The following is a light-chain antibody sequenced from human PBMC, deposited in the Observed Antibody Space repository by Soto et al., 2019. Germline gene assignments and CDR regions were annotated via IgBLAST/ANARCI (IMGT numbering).Light chain of an antibody. J-gene: IGLJ2*01. CDR3: CSFAGLNTLL. CDR2: DGS. Sequence: QSVLTQPASVSGSPGQSITISCTGTSSDVGSYNLVSWYQQHPGKAPKLMIYDGSKRPSGVSNRFSGSKSGNTASLTISGLQAEDEADYYCCSFAGLNTLLFGGGTKVTVL. V-gene: IGLV2-23*01. CDR1: SSDVGSYNL.